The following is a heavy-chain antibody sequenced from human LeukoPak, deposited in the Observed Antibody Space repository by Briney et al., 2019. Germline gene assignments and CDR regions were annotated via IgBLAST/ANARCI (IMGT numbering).Heavy chain of an antibody. Sequence: GGSLRLSCAASGFTFSSYWMHWVRQAPGKGLVWVSRINSDGSSTSYADSVKGRFTISRDNAKNTLYLQMNSLRAEDTAVYYCASAGYYYYMDVWGKGTTVTVSS. CDR2: INSDGSST. CDR3: ASAGYYYYMDV. J-gene: IGHJ6*03. CDR1: GFTFSSYW. V-gene: IGHV3-74*01.